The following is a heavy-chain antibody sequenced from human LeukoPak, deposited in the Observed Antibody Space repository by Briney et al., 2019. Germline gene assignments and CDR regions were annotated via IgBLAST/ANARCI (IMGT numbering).Heavy chain of an antibody. CDR2: ISSSTSYI. D-gene: IGHD4-17*01. J-gene: IGHJ4*02. Sequence: PGGSLRLSCAASGFTFSSYSMNWIRQAPGKGLEWVSSISSSTSYIYYADSVKGRFTISKDNAKNSLYLQMNSLRAEDTAVHYCARAGGSTVSHSDYWGQGTLVTVSS. CDR1: GFTFSSYS. V-gene: IGHV3-21*01. CDR3: ARAGGSTVSHSDY.